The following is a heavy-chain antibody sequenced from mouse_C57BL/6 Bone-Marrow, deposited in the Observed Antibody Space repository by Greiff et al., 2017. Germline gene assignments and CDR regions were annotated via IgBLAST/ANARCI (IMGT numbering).Heavy chain of an antibody. D-gene: IGHD2-2*01. CDR1: GFNIKDDY. CDR3: ARYYYGYHWYFDV. J-gene: IGHJ1*03. V-gene: IGHV14-4*01. Sequence: VQLQQSGAELVRPGASVKLSCTASGFNIKDDYMHWVKQRPEQGLEWIGWIDPENGDTEYASKFPGKATITADTSSNTAYMQFSSLTSEDSAIYYCARYYYGYHWYFDVWGTGTTVTVSS. CDR2: IDPENGDT.